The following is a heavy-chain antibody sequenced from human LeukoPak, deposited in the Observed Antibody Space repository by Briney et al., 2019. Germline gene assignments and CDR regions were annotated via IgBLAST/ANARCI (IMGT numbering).Heavy chain of an antibody. CDR2: INHSGST. CDR3: ARGPHMDA. V-gene: IGHV4-34*01. Sequence: SETLSLTCAVYGGSFSGYYWSWIRQPPGKGLEWIGEINHSGSTNYNPSLKSRVTISVDTSKNQFSLKLSSVTAADTAVYYCARGPHMDAWGKGTTVTVSS. J-gene: IGHJ6*03. CDR1: GGSFSGYY.